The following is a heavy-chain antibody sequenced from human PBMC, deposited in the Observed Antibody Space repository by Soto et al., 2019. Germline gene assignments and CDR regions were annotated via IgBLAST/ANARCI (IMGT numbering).Heavy chain of an antibody. CDR2: ISVLNGYA. V-gene: IGHV1-18*01. Sequence: QVQLVQSGPELKKPGASVKVSCKTSGYSFHNSGISWVRQAPGQGLEWMGWISVLNGYAHYGQKFQGRVIMTADTFKSTAYMDLRGLRSDDTAMYYCSKNGTTWFASWGQGTPVTVSS. CDR3: SKNGTTWFAS. J-gene: IGHJ5*01. D-gene: IGHD2-2*01. CDR1: GYSFHNSG.